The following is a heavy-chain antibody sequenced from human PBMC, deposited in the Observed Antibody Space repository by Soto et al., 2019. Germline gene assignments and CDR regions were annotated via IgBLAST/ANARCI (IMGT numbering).Heavy chain of an antibody. CDR1: GFTFSSYG. CDR2: IWYDGSNK. J-gene: IGHJ4*02. D-gene: IGHD3-22*01. CDR3: ASLGTYYDSSGYPILFDY. Sequence: GGSLRLSCAASGFTFSSYGMHWVRQAPGKGLEWVAVIWYDGSNKYYADSVKGLFTISRDNSKNTLYLQMNSLRAEDTAVYYCASLGTYYDSSGYPILFDYWGQGTLVTVSS. V-gene: IGHV3-33*01.